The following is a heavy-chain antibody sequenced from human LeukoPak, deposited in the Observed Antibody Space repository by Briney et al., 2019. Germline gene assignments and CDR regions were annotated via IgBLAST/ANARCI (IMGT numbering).Heavy chain of an antibody. D-gene: IGHD3-22*01. J-gene: IGHJ4*02. CDR3: ARDYYDSSGYYYVGY. CDR1: GGSISSYY. Sequence: PSETLSLTCTVSGGSISSYYWSWIRQPPGKGLEWIGYIYYSGSTYYNPSLKSRVTISVDTSKNQFSLKLSSVTAADTAVYYCARDYYDSSGYYYVGYWGQGTLVTVSS. V-gene: IGHV4-59*12. CDR2: IYYSGST.